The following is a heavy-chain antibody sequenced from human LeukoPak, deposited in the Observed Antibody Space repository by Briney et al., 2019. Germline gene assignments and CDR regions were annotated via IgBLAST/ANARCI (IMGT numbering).Heavy chain of an antibody. CDR2: ISGSGGST. V-gene: IGHV3-23*01. CDR1: GFTFSSYA. CDR3: AKAGYGDYVYHLYFDY. J-gene: IGHJ4*02. D-gene: IGHD4-17*01. Sequence: QPGGSLRLSCAASGFTFSSYAMSWVRQAPAKGLEWVSAISGSGGSTYYADYVKGRFTISRDNSKNTLYLQMNSLRAEDKAVYYCAKAGYGDYVYHLYFDYWGEGTLVTVSS.